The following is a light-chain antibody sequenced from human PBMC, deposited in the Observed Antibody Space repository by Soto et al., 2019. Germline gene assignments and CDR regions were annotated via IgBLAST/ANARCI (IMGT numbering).Light chain of an antibody. J-gene: IGKJ4*01. CDR2: GAS. CDR3: QQYSNSPLT. Sequence: EIVLTQSPGTLSLSPGERATLSCRASPSVRSSYLAWYQQKPGRAPRLLIYGASSRATGVPDRFSGSGSGTDFTLTISRLDPEDFAVYYCQQYSNSPLTFGGGTKVEIK. CDR1: PSVRSSY. V-gene: IGKV3-20*01.